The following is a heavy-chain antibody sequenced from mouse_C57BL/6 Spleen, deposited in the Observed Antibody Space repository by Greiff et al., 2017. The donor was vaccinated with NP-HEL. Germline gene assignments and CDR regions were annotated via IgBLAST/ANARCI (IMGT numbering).Heavy chain of an antibody. CDR3: ARGGGKGFFAMDY. CDR1: GYTFNGYW. CDR2: ILPGSGST. V-gene: IGHV1-9*01. Sequence: VQLQQSGAELMKPGDSVKLSCKATGYTFNGYWIEWVKQRPGHGLEWIGEILPGSGSTNYNEKFKGKATFTADTSSNTAYMQLSSLTTEDSAIYYCARGGGKGFFAMDYWGQGPSVTVSS. D-gene: IGHD1-3*01. J-gene: IGHJ4*01.